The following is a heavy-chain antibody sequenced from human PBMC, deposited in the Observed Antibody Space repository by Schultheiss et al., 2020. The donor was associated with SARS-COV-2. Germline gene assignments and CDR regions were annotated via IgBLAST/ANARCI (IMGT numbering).Heavy chain of an antibody. V-gene: IGHV3-21*01. CDR3: ARGRTYCIGGICHPLDY. Sequence: GGSLRLSCAASGFTFSSYAMHWVRQAPGKGLEWVSSISSSSSYIYYADSVKGRFTISRDNAKNSLYLQMNSLRAEDTAVYYCARGRTYCIGGICHPLDYWGQGILVTVSS. J-gene: IGHJ4*02. CDR1: GFTFSSYA. CDR2: ISSSSSYI. D-gene: IGHD2-8*02.